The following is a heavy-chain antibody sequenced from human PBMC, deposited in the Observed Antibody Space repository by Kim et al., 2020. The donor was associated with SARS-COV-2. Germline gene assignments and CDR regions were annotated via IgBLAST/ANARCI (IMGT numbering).Heavy chain of an antibody. V-gene: IGHV3-66*01. D-gene: IGHD6-13*01. Sequence: KGRFTISRDNSKNTLYLQMNSLRAEDTAVYYCARVRGGTSSWAKNWFFDLWGRGTLVTVSS. J-gene: IGHJ2*01. CDR3: ARVRGGTSSWAKNWFFDL.